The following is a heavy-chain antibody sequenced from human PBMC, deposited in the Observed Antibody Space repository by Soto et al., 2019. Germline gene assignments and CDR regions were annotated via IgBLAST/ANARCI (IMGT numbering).Heavy chain of an antibody. Sequence: GGSLRLSCAASGFTFSSYAMSWVRQAPGKGLEWVSAISGSGGSTYYADSVKGRFTISRDNSKNTLYLQMNSLRAADTAVYYCAKARGYSYGYDSGYYYGMDVWGQGTTVTVSS. CDR1: GFTFSSYA. CDR2: ISGSGGST. D-gene: IGHD5-18*01. V-gene: IGHV3-23*01. J-gene: IGHJ6*02. CDR3: AKARGYSYGYDSGYYYGMDV.